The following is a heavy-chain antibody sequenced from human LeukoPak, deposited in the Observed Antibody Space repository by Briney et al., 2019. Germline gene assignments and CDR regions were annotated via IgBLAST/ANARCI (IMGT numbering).Heavy chain of an antibody. V-gene: IGHV4-59*01. CDR2: RHYRGTT. J-gene: IGHJ4*02. CDR1: GASISSYY. D-gene: IGHD3-22*01. Sequence: SETLSLTCTVSGASISSYYWSWIRQPPGKGLEWIASRHYRGTTNYNPSLESRVTISVDTSRKQFSLKLSSVTAADTAVYYCAKVNYDSSGPSGGYFDYWGQGTLVTVSS. CDR3: AKVNYDSSGPSGGYFDY.